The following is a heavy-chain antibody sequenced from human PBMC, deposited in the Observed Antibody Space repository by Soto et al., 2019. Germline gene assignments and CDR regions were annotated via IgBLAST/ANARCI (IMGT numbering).Heavy chain of an antibody. J-gene: IGHJ4*02. V-gene: IGHV3-7*01. D-gene: IGHD3-10*01. CDR1: GFTFSSYW. Sequence: GGSLRLSCAASGFTFSSYWMSWVRQAPGKGLEWVANIKQDGSEKYYVDSVKGRFTISRDNAKNSLYLQMNSLRAEDTSVYYCSRVCGSESYFLLYFDYWGQGTLVTVSS. CDR2: IKQDGSEK. CDR3: SRVCGSESYFLLYFDY.